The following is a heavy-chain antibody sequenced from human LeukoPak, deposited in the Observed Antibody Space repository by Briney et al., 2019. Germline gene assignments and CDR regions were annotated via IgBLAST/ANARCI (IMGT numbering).Heavy chain of an antibody. J-gene: IGHJ3*02. Sequence: ASVKVSCKASGYTFTGYYMHWVRQAPGQGLEWMGWINPNSGGTNYAQKFQGRDTMTRDTSISTAYMELSRLRSDDTAVYYCARGRGRVAGTVKINDAFDIWGQGTMVTVSS. V-gene: IGHV1-2*02. CDR1: GYTFTGYY. CDR3: ARGRGRVAGTVKINDAFDI. CDR2: INPNSGGT. D-gene: IGHD6-19*01.